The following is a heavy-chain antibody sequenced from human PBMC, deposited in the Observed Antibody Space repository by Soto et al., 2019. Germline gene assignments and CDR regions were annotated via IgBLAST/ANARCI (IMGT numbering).Heavy chain of an antibody. Sequence: SGPTLVNPTQTLTLTCTFSGFSLSTSGMCVSWIRQPPGKALEWLALIDWDDDKYYSTSLKTRLTISKDTSKNQVVLTMTNMVPVDTATYYCARILGDSSGYTPQYYFDYWGQGTLVTVSS. CDR1: GFSLSTSGMC. CDR2: IDWDDDK. D-gene: IGHD3-22*01. CDR3: ARILGDSSGYTPQYYFDY. V-gene: IGHV2-70*01. J-gene: IGHJ4*02.